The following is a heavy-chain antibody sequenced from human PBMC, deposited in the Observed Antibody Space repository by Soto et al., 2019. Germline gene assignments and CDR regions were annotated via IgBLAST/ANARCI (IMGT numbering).Heavy chain of an antibody. J-gene: IGHJ4*02. CDR2: IYYSGST. Sequence: SETLSLTCTVSGGSISSYYWSWIRQPPGKGLEWIGYIYYSGSTNYNPSLKSRVTISVDTSKNQFSLKLSSVTAADTAVYYCARDNYPIRGIDYWGQGTLVTVSS. CDR3: ARDNYPIRGIDY. CDR1: GGSISSYY. V-gene: IGHV4-59*01. D-gene: IGHD4-4*01.